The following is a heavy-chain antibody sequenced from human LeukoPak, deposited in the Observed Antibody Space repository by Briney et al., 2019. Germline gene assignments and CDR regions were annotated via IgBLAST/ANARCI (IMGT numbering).Heavy chain of an antibody. V-gene: IGHV4-30-4*01. CDR2: IYYSGST. Sequence: TASETLSLTCTVSGGSVSSGSYYWSWIRQPPGKGLEWIGYIYYSGSTYYNPSLKSRVTISVDTSKNQFSLKLSSVTAADTAVYYCARDGSTDSSADYYWYFDLWGRGTLVTVSS. CDR1: GGSVSSGSYY. J-gene: IGHJ2*01. CDR3: ARDGSTDSSADYYWYFDL. D-gene: IGHD3-22*01.